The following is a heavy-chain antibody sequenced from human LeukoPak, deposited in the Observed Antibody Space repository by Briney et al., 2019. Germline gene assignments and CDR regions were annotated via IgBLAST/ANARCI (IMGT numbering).Heavy chain of an antibody. CDR3: TRHGGSGWHKYFDY. J-gene: IGHJ4*02. D-gene: IGHD6-19*01. V-gene: IGHV3-73*01. CDR1: GFTFSGSA. Sequence: GRSLRLSCAASGFTFSGSAMHWVRQASGKGLEWVGRIRSKANSYATAYAASVKGRFTISRDDSKNTAYLQMNSLKTEDTAVYYCTRHGGSGWHKYFDYWGQGTLVTVSS. CDR2: IRSKANSYAT.